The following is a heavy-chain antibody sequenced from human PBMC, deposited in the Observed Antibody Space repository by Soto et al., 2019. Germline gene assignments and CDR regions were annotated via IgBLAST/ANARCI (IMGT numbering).Heavy chain of an antibody. Sequence: PGGLLSLSWAASGFTFGNHWVSWVRKAPGKGLEWVANIRQDGNENYYVDSVIGRFTTSRDNTKNLFSLQMNSLRAEDTAVYYCARHPIDGWKLDYWGRGILLTVFS. J-gene: IGHJ4*01. V-gene: IGHV3-7*01. CDR3: ARHPIDGWKLDY. CDR2: IRQDGNEN. D-gene: IGHD6-19*01. CDR1: GFTFGNHW.